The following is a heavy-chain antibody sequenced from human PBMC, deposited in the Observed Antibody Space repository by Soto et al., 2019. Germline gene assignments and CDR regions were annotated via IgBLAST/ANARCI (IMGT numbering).Heavy chain of an antibody. J-gene: IGHJ4*02. CDR2: ISAYNGNT. Sequence: QVQLVQSGAEVKKPGSSVKVSCKASGYTFTSYGITWVRQAPGQGLEWMGWISAYNGNTNYAQKLQRRVTMTTDTSTSTADMELRRLISDDTAVYYCARDAGVSGELYYWGQGTLVTVSS. V-gene: IGHV1-18*01. CDR1: GYTFTSYG. D-gene: IGHD3-16*01. CDR3: ARDAGVSGELYY.